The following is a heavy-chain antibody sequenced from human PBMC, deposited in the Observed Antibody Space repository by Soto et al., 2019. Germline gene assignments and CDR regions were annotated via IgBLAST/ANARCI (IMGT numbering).Heavy chain of an antibody. Sequence: EVQLVESGGGLIQPGGSLKLSCAASGFTVGNNYMSWVRQAPGKGLEWVSLIYSTGTTKYADSVKGRFTVSRDNAKNTLYPQMNSLRAEDTAVYYCANDGRGSGSHYNSFGYWGQGTLVTVSS. D-gene: IGHD3-10*01. CDR1: GFTVGNNY. J-gene: IGHJ4*02. CDR2: IYSTGTT. CDR3: ANDGRGSGSHYNSFGY. V-gene: IGHV3-53*01.